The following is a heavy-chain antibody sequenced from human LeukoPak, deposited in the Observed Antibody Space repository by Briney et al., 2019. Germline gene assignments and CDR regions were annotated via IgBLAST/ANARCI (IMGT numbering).Heavy chain of an antibody. CDR1: GLTFSSYA. V-gene: IGHV3-30-3*01. CDR2: ISYDGSNK. D-gene: IGHD5-12*01. CDR3: ARDFEWLRSGYFDY. Sequence: PGRSLRLSCAASGLTFSSYAMHWVRQAPGKGLEWVAVISYDGSNKYYADSVKGRFTISRDNSKNTLYLQMNSLRAEDTAVYYCARDFEWLRSGYFDYWGQGTLVTVSS. J-gene: IGHJ4*02.